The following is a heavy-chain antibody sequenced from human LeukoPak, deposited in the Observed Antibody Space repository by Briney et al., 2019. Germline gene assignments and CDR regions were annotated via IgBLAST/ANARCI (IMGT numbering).Heavy chain of an antibody. CDR3: AKGLEPLFSIVLDCYYMDV. J-gene: IGHJ6*03. V-gene: IGHV3-23*01. D-gene: IGHD3-22*01. CDR1: GFTFSDYY. CDR2: ISGSGGST. Sequence: GGSLRLSCAASGFTFSDYYMSWIRQAPGKGLEWVSAISGSGGSTDYADSVKGRFTVSRDNSKNTLYLQMNSLRAEDTAVYYCAKGLEPLFSIVLDCYYMDVWGKGTTVTISS.